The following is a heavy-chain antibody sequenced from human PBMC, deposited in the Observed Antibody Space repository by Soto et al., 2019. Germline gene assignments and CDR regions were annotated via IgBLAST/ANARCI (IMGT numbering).Heavy chain of an antibody. D-gene: IGHD2-15*01. J-gene: IGHJ5*02. CDR3: ARLSVAEWFDP. CDR2: RSYSGTA. V-gene: IGHV4-59*01. Sequence: SEPLSLTCTVSGGSISGDYWTRVRQPPGKGREWIGYRSYSGTAKYNSSLKSRVTISVDTSKKQFYLKLSSVTVADQAVYYSARLSVAEWFDPWGQGIQVTVS. CDR1: GGSISGDY.